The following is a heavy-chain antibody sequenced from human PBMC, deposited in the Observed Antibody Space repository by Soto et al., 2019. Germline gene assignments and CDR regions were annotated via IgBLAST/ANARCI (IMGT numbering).Heavy chain of an antibody. CDR3: ARSDYGGNSGYYGMDV. J-gene: IGHJ6*02. D-gene: IGHD4-17*01. CDR1: GFTFSSYG. CDR2: IWYDGSNK. V-gene: IGHV3-33*01. Sequence: QVQLVESGGGVVQPGRSLRLSCAASGFTFSSYGMHWVRQAPGKGLEWVAVIWYDGSNKYYADSVKGRFTISRDNSKNTRYLHRNSVRAEDTAVYYCARSDYGGNSGYYGMDVWGQGTTVTVSS.